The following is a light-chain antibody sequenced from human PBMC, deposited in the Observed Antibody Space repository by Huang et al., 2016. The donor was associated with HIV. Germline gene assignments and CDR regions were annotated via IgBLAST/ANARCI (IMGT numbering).Light chain of an antibody. CDR1: QNVRNN. CDR2: DTS. J-gene: IGKJ4*01. V-gene: IGKV3D-15*01. Sequence: EIKMTQSPATLSVSPGGRVTLSCRASQNVRNNLAWYQQKTGQAPRLLIYDTSTRASCIPARVSGSGSGTEFTLTISGLQSEDFAIYYCQQYDKWPPGLTFGGGTKVEI. CDR3: QQYDKWPPGLT.